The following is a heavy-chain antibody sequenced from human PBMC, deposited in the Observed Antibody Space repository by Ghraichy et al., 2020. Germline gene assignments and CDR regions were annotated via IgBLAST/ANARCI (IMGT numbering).Heavy chain of an antibody. CDR3: ARGSQSITIFGVVIIRGSFDY. D-gene: IGHD3-3*01. CDR2: INHSGST. J-gene: IGHJ4*02. Sequence: SETLSLTCAVYGGSFSGYYWSWIRQPPGKGLEWIGEINHSGSTNYNPSLKSRVTISVDTSKNQFSLKLSSVTAADTAVYYCARGSQSITIFGVVIIRGSFDYWGQGTLVTVSS. V-gene: IGHV4-34*01. CDR1: GGSFSGYY.